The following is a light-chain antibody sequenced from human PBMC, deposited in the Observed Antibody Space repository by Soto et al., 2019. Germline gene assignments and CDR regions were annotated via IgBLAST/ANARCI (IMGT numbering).Light chain of an antibody. V-gene: IGKV1-39*01. CDR1: QSIALS. CDR3: QQSFRSPIT. Sequence: DIQMTQSPSSVSDSVGQTVTMTCLASQSIALSVNWYQQKPGKAPKLLIYVAFTLESGVPSRFSGSGSGTEFTLTIRSLQPEDFATYYCQQSFRSPITFGQGTRLEIK. J-gene: IGKJ5*01. CDR2: VAF.